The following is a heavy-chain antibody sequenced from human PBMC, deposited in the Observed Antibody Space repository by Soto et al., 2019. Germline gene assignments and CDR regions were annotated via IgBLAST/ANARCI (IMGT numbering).Heavy chain of an antibody. CDR3: ARVSSNWDVKDLDY. V-gene: IGHV3-7*01. J-gene: IGHJ4*02. CDR1: GFTFNSYW. CDR2: IKQDGSEK. Sequence: GGSLRLSCAASGFTFNSYWMSWVRQAPGKGLEWVANIKQDGSEKYYVDSVKGRFTISRDNAKNSLYLQMNSLRVEDTAVYYCARVSSNWDVKDLDYWGQGTLVTVSS. D-gene: IGHD1-20*01.